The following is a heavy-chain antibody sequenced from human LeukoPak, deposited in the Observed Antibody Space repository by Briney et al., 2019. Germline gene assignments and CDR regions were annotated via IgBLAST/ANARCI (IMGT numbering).Heavy chain of an antibody. CDR2: ISDSGATT. CDR1: GFTFSSYD. V-gene: IGHV3-23*01. Sequence: GGSLRLSCAASGFTFSSYDMSWVRQAPGKGLEWVSAISDSGATTYYADSVKGRFTISRDNSRNTLYLQMDSLRAEDTAVYYCAKDPSYYYLYGMDVWGQGTTVTVSS. CDR3: AKDPSYYYLYGMDV. J-gene: IGHJ6*02.